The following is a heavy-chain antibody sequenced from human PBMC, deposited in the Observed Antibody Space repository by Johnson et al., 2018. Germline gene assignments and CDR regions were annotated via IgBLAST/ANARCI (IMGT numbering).Heavy chain of an antibody. D-gene: IGHD4-17*01. CDR1: GFTFGSYA. Sequence: VQLVQSGGGLVQPGGSLRLSCAASGFTFGSYAMAWVRQAPGKGLEWVSVISGSGGSTYYANSVKGRFTLSRDNSKNTLYLQMNSPRADDPAVYYCAKMGGDSVSYYYYYMDVWGRGTTVTVSS. J-gene: IGHJ6*03. CDR3: AKMGGDSVSYYYYYMDV. CDR2: ISGSGGST. V-gene: IGHV3-23*04.